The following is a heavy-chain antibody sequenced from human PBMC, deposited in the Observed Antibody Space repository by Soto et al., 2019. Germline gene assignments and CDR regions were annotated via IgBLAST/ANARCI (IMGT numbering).Heavy chain of an antibody. CDR1: GGTFSSYA. CDR2: IIPIFGTA. V-gene: IGHV1-69*13. Sequence: ASVKVSCKASGGTFSSYAISWVRQAPGQGLEWMGGIIPIFGTANYAQKFQGRVTITADESTSTAYMELSSLRSEDTAVYYCARESWGITMVRAPYFDYWGQGTLVTVSS. J-gene: IGHJ4*02. CDR3: ARESWGITMVRAPYFDY. D-gene: IGHD3-10*01.